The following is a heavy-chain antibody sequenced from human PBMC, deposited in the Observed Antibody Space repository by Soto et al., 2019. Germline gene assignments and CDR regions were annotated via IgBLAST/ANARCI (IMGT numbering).Heavy chain of an antibody. D-gene: IGHD2-2*01. V-gene: IGHV1-2*04. CDR2: INPNSGGT. Sequence: GASVKVPCKASGYTLTGYYMHWVRPAPGQGLEWMGWINPNSGGTNYAQKFQGWVTMTRDTSISTAYMELSRLRSDDTAVYFCARGTECIITSCYSAFDIWGQGTMVTVSS. J-gene: IGHJ3*02. CDR3: ARGTECIITSCYSAFDI. CDR1: GYTLTGYY.